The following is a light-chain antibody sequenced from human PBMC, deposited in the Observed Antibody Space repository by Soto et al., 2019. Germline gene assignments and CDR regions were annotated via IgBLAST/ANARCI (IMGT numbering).Light chain of an antibody. V-gene: IGKV3-15*01. J-gene: IGKJ2*01. CDR3: LQYNTGPEYT. CDR2: GAS. CDR1: QSVGNN. Sequence: VMSQSPATVSVSPGERATLTCRASQSVGNNLAWYQQKPGQAPRILIFGASTRVTGVPARFSGSGSGTEFTLTITSLQSDDFAVYYCLQYNTGPEYTLGQGSKVDIK.